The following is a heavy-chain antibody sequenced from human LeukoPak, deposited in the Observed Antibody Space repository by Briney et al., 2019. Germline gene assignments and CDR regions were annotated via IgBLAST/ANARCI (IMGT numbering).Heavy chain of an antibody. CDR3: ARGPYSSNWYVDY. D-gene: IGHD6-13*01. Sequence: GGSLRLSCAASGFTFSSYEMNWVRQAPGKGLEWISYISRTGNSIYYADSVKGRFTISRDSAKNSLYLQMNSLRAEDTAVYYCARGPYSSNWYVDYWGQGTLVTVAS. CDR1: GFTFSSYE. J-gene: IGHJ4*02. V-gene: IGHV3-48*03. CDR2: ISRTGNSI.